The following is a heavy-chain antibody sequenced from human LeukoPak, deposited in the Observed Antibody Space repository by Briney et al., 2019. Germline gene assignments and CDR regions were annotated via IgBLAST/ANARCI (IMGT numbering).Heavy chain of an antibody. V-gene: IGHV3-7*01. J-gene: IGHJ4*02. CDR1: GFTFSIYW. CDR2: IKQDGSEK. D-gene: IGHD3-10*01. Sequence: GGSLRLSCAASGFTFSIYWMSWVRQAPGKGLEWVANIKQDGSEKYYVDSGKGRFTISKDNAKNSLYLKMNSLRAEDTAVHYCASDSRSGSFEFDYWGEGTLVTVSS. CDR3: ASDSRSGSFEFDY.